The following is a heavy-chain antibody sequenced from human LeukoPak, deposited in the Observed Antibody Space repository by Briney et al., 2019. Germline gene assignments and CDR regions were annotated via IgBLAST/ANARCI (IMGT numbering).Heavy chain of an antibody. CDR2: ISYDGSNK. Sequence: GGSLRLSCAASGFTFSSYGMHWVRQAPGKGLEWVAVISYDGSNKYYADSVKGRFTISRDNSKNTLYLQMNSLRTEDTALYYCAKGGFLRYYDSSGYFYYFDYWGQGTLVTVSS. J-gene: IGHJ4*02. D-gene: IGHD3-22*01. CDR1: GFTFSSYG. CDR3: AKGGFLRYYDSSGYFYYFDY. V-gene: IGHV3-30*18.